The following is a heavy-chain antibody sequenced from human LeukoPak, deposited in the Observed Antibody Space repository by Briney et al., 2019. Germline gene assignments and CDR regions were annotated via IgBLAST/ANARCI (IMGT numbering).Heavy chain of an antibody. J-gene: IGHJ4*02. CDR2: INHSGST. V-gene: IGHV4-34*01. Sequence: SETLSLTCAVYGGSFSGYYWSWIRQPPGKGLEWIGEINHSGSTNYNPSLKSRVTISVDTSKNQFSLKLSSVTAADTAVYHCARGTLDYWGQGTLVTVSS. CDR3: ARGTLDY. CDR1: GGSFSGYY.